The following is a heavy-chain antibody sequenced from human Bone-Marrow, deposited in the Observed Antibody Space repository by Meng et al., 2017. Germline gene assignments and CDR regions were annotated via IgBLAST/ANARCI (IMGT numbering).Heavy chain of an antibody. J-gene: IGHJ6*02. CDR1: GFTFSSYA. V-gene: IGHV3-30*04. Sequence: GESLKISCAASGFTFSSYAMQWVRQAPGKGLEWVAVISYDGSNKYYADSVKGRFTISRDNSKNTLYLQMNSLRAEDTAVYYCARDLRLVRRYYYYGMDVWGQGTTVTVSS. D-gene: IGHD6-19*01. CDR3: ARDLRLVRRYYYYGMDV. CDR2: ISYDGSNK.